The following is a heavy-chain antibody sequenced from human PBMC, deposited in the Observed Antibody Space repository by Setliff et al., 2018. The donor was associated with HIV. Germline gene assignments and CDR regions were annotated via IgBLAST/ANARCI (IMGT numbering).Heavy chain of an antibody. CDR2: IYYSGST. CDR1: GGSISNSRYY. J-gene: IGHJ5*02. D-gene: IGHD3-22*01. CDR3: ASRVYYYDSSGYLREEGFDP. Sequence: SETLSLTCTVSGGSISNSRYYWSWIRQPPGKGLEWTGSIYYSGSTYYNPSLKSRVTISVDTSKNQFSLKLSSVTAADAAVYYCASRVYYYDSSGYLREEGFDPWGQGTQVTVSS. V-gene: IGHV4-39*01.